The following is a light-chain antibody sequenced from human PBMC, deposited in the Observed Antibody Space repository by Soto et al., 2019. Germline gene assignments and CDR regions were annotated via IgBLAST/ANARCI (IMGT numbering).Light chain of an antibody. J-gene: IGKJ1*01. V-gene: IGKV4-1*01. CDR3: QQYYKTPRT. CDR1: QSLLHSSNNENY. Sequence: DIVMTQSPDSLAVSLGEGATINCKSSQSLLHSSNNENYLAWYQQKPGQPPKLLIYWASTREFGVPDRFSGSGSGTDFTLTISSLQAEDVAVYYCQQYYKTPRTFGQGTKVEI. CDR2: WAS.